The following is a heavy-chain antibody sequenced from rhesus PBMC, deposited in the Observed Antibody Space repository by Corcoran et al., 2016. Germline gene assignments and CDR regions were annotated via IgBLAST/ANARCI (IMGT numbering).Heavy chain of an antibody. Sequence: QLQLQESDPGLVKPSETLSVTCAVSGGSISSSYWSWIRQAPGKGLEWIGYIYVSGSSTNYNPSLKGRVTLSVDPSKNQLSLKLSSVTAADTAVYYCARGGVSGSWGDFDYWGQGVLVTVSS. V-gene: IGHV4-169*01. CDR1: GGSISSSY. D-gene: IGHD6-25*01. J-gene: IGHJ4*01. CDR2: IYVSGSST. CDR3: ARGGVSGSWGDFDY.